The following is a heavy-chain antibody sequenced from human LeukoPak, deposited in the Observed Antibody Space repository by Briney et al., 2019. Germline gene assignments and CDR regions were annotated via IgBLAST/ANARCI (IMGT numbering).Heavy chain of an antibody. CDR2: INPNSGNT. J-gene: IGHJ1*01. D-gene: IGHD6-13*01. CDR1: GYTFTSYD. Sequence: ASVKVSCKASGYTFTSYDISWVRHSTGQGLECMGWINPNSGNTGYAQNLQGRVTITTNTSIITAYMELSSLRSDDTSVYYCARVLLYSSSFMYFQLGGQGPLVSVST. V-gene: IGHV1-8*01. CDR3: ARVLLYSSSFMYFQL.